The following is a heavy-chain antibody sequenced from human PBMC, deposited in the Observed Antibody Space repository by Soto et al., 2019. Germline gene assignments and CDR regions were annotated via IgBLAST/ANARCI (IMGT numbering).Heavy chain of an antibody. V-gene: IGHV4-30-2*01. J-gene: IGHJ6*02. Sequence: SLSLTCAVSGGSINTFDFSWSWIRQPPGRGLEWIGSIYQSGRTYYIPSLKSRVTMSLEKSKNRFSLKINSVVAADTAIYYCAREMTIFGVAPGGGVDVWGQGTTVTVSS. CDR2: IYQSGRT. D-gene: IGHD3-3*01. CDR1: GGSINTFDFS. CDR3: AREMTIFGVAPGGGVDV.